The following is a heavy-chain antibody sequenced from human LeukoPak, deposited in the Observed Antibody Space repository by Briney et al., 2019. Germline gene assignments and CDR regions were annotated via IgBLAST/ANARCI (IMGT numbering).Heavy chain of an antibody. CDR2: IYDSGST. V-gene: IGHV4-61*05. CDR1: GGSISSSSYY. D-gene: IGHD2/OR15-2a*01. Sequence: SETLSLTCTVSGGSISSSSYYWGWIRQPPGKGLEWIGDIYDSGSTRYNTSLESRVTISVDTSKNQFSLKLSSVTAADTAVYYCAKGGSTNFYYGDVWGQGTTVTVSS. CDR3: AKGGSTNFYYGDV. J-gene: IGHJ6*02.